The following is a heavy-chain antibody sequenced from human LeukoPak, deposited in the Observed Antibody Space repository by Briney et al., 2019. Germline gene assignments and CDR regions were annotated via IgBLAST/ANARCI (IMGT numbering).Heavy chain of an antibody. CDR2: ISGGGGST. J-gene: IGHJ6*02. D-gene: IGHD2-2*02. CDR1: GFTFTSYS. CDR3: ARDRPDPSVYCSSTSCYTVHSSYGMDV. Sequence: AGGSLRLSCAASGFTFTSYSMNWVRQAPGKGLEWVSTISGGGGSTYYADSVKGRFTISRDNSKNTLYLQMNSLRAEDTAVYYCARDRPDPSVYCSSTSCYTVHSSYGMDVWGQGTTVTVSS. V-gene: IGHV3-23*01.